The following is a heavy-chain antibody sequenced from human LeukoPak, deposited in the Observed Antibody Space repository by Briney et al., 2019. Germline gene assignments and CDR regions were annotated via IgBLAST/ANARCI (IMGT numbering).Heavy chain of an antibody. D-gene: IGHD5-24*01. J-gene: IGHJ4*02. CDR1: GGSFSGYY. V-gene: IGHV4-34*01. CDR3: ASTKRWLQSKYFDY. Sequence: SETLSLTCAVYGGSFSGYYWSWIRQPPGKGLEWIGEINHSGSTNYNPSLKSRVTISVDTSKNQFSLKLSSVTAADTAVYYCASTKRWLQSKYFDYWGQGTLVTVSS. CDR2: INHSGST.